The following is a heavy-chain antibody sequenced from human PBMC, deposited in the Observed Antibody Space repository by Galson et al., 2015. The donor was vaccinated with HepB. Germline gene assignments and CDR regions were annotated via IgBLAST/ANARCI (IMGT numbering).Heavy chain of an antibody. D-gene: IGHD6-19*01. CDR2: TYYRSKWYN. CDR3: AREADNGGWSGGFDL. CDR1: GDSVSSNSTA. Sequence: CAISGDSVSSNSTAWNWIRRSPSRGLEWLGRTYYRSKWYNVYAVSVNSRIIINRDTSKNQFSLHLNSVTPEDTAVYYCAREADNGGWSGGFDLWGQGTLVTVSS. V-gene: IGHV6-1*01. J-gene: IGHJ4*02.